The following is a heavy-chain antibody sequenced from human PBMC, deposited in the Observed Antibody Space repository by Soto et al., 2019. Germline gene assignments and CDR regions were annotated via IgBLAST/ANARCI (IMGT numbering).Heavy chain of an antibody. CDR2: ISASDSST. Sequence: EVQLLESGGGLVQPGGSLRLSCAASGFTFSSYAMSWVRQAPGKGLEWVSSISASDSSTYYADSVKGRFTISRDNSKNTLFLQMDSLRAEDTALYYCAKVFGIATAGDFDYWGQGTLVTVSS. D-gene: IGHD6-13*01. CDR3: AKVFGIATAGDFDY. J-gene: IGHJ4*02. CDR1: GFTFSSYA. V-gene: IGHV3-23*01.